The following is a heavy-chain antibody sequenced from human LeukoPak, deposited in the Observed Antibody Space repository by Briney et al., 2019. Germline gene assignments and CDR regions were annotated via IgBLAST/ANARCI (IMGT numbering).Heavy chain of an antibody. V-gene: IGHV3-23*01. CDR3: ARKRGIAGAKYYFDY. Sequence: GGSLRLSCAASGFTFSSYAMSWVRQAPGKGLEWVSAISGSGGSTYYADSVKGRFTISRDNSKSTLYLQMNSLRAEDTAVYYCARKRGIAGAKYYFDYWGQGTLVTVSS. J-gene: IGHJ4*02. CDR2: ISGSGGST. CDR1: GFTFSSYA. D-gene: IGHD6-13*01.